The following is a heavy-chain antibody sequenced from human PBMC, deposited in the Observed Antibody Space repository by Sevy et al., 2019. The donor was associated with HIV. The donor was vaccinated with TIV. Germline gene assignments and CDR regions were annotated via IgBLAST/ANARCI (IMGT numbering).Heavy chain of an antibody. J-gene: IGHJ4*02. Sequence: GGSLRLSFVASGFTFSDSWMIWVRQAPGKGLERIAFINEDGSRLGYVDSVRGRFTISRENIKNSLYLQMNNLRAEDTALYFCARDRAYSAVDYWGQGTLVTVSS. D-gene: IGHD5-18*01. CDR2: INEDGSRL. CDR1: GFTFSDSW. V-gene: IGHV3-7*01. CDR3: ARDRAYSAVDY.